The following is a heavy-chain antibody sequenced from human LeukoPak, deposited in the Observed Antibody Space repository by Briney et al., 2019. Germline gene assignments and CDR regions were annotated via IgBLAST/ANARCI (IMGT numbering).Heavy chain of an antibody. CDR2: IYHSGST. V-gene: IGHV4-4*02. CDR3: ARLPRYCSSTSCVWFDP. CDR1: GGSISSSNW. D-gene: IGHD2-2*01. Sequence: SETLSLTCAVSGGSISSSNWWSWVRQPPGKGLEWIGEIYHSGSTNYNPSLKSRVTISVDKSKNQFSLKLSSVTAADTAVYYCARLPRYCSSTSCVWFDPWGQGTLVTVSS. J-gene: IGHJ5*02.